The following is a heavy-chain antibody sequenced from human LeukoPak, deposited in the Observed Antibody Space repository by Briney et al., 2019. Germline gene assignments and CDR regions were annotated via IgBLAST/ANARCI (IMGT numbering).Heavy chain of an antibody. V-gene: IGHV3-30*02. J-gene: IGHJ4*02. CDR3: AKGGGELGSGSLDY. CDR1: KFIFSDYG. D-gene: IGHD3-10*01. CDR2: IWYDGSDE. Sequence: GGSLRLSCAASKFIFSDYGMHWVRQAPGKGLEWVAFIWYDGSDEYYADSVKGRFTISRDNSKNTLYLQMNSLTTEDTAVYYCAKGGGELGSGSLDYWGQGTLVTVSS.